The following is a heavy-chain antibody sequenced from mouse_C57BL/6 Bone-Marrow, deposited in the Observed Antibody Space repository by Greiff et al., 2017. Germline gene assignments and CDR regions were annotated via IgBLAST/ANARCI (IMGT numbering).Heavy chain of an antibody. J-gene: IGHJ4*01. V-gene: IGHV1-19*01. Sequence: VQLQQSGPVLVKPGASVKMSCKASGYTFTDYYMNWVKQSHGKSLEWIGVINPYNGGTSYNQKFKGKATLTVDKSSSTAYMELNSLTSEDSAVYYCARGGYYGYDYYAMDYWGQGTSVTVSS. D-gene: IGHD2-2*01. CDR2: INPYNGGT. CDR3: ARGGYYGYDYYAMDY. CDR1: GYTFTDYY.